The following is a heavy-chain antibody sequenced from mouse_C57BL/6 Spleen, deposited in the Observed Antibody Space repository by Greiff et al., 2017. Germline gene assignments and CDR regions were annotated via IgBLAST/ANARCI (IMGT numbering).Heavy chain of an antibody. CDR1: GFTFSSYA. CDR3: ARPTMGKFDY. V-gene: IGHV5-4*03. J-gene: IGHJ2*01. CDR2: ISDGGSYT. Sequence: DVMLVESGGGLVKPGGSLKLSCAASGFTFSSYAMSWVRQTPEKRLEWVATISDGGSYTYYPDNVKGRFTISRDNAKNNLYLQMSHLKSEDTAMYYCARPTMGKFDYWGQGTTLTVSS. D-gene: IGHD2-10*01.